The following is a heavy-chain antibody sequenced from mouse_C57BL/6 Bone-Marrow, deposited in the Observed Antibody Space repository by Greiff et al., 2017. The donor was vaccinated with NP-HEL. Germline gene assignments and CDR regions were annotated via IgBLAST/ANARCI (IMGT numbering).Heavy chain of an antibody. D-gene: IGHD2-12*01. CDR1: GYTFTSYT. V-gene: IGHV1-4*01. CDR3: ARYYTDY. J-gene: IGHJ2*01. Sequence: QVQLQQSGAELARPGASVKMSCTASGYTFTSYTMHWVKQRPGQGLEWIGYINPRSGYTKSHQTFKDKATLTADKSTITSYMQLSSLTAEASAVYYGARYYTDYWGKGTTLTVSS. CDR2: INPRSGYT.